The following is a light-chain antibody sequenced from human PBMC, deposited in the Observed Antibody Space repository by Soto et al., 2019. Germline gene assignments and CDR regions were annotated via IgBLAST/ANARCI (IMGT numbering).Light chain of an antibody. CDR3: KSYAGSNTYV. J-gene: IGLJ1*01. V-gene: IGLV2-8*01. Sequence: QSVLTQPPSASGSPGQSVTISCTGTSSDVGGYDYVSWYQQHPGKAPKLMIYEVTIRPSGVSDRFSGSKSGNTASLTVSGLQAADEADYFCKSYAGSNTYVFGSGTKLTVL. CDR1: SSDVGGYDY. CDR2: EVT.